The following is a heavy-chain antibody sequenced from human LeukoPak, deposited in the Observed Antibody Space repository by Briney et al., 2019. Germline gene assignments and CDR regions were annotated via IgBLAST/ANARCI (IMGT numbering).Heavy chain of an antibody. CDR1: GGSSNSYY. CDR3: ARVKASSTSWTFDQ. D-gene: IGHD2-2*01. Sequence: SETLSLTCSVSGGSSNSYYWSWIRQSGGKGLKWIGRIYSSGSTVYNPSLNSRLTMSIDTSKNQFSLTLKSVTATDTAVYYCARVKASSTSWTFDQWGQGALVTVSS. V-gene: IGHV4-4*07. J-gene: IGHJ4*02. CDR2: IYSSGST.